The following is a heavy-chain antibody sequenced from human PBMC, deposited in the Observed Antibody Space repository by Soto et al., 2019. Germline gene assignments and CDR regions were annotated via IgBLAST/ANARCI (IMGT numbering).Heavy chain of an antibody. V-gene: IGHV1-69*08. CDR3: ARDRSLDPNYYYYMDV. D-gene: IGHD6-19*01. J-gene: IGHJ6*03. CDR2: IIPILGIA. Sequence: QVQLVQSGAEVKKPGSSVKVSCKASGGTFSSYTITWVRQAPGQGLEWLGRIIPILGIANYAQKFQVRVTITADKTTYTAYMEPSSLICEVTAVYYCARDRSLDPNYYYYMDVWGKGTTVTVSS. CDR1: GGTFSSYT.